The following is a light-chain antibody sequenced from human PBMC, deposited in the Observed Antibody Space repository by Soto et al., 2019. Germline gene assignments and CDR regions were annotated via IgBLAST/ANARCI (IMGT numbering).Light chain of an antibody. J-gene: IGKJ5*01. Sequence: VLTQSPATLSLAPGERATLCCRASLNVNSYLAWYQQKPGQAPRLLIYDASNRAAGIPARFSGSGSGTDFTLTISSLEPEDFAIYYCQQRQYWPPITFGQGTRLEIK. V-gene: IGKV3-11*01. CDR3: QQRQYWPPIT. CDR2: DAS. CDR1: LNVNSY.